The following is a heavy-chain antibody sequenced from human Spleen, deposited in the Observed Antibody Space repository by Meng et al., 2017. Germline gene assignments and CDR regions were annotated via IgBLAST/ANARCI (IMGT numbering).Heavy chain of an antibody. Sequence: GESLKISCAASGFTFSSYAMSWVRQAPGKGLEWVSAISGSGGSTYYADSVKGRFTISRDNAKNSLYLQMNSLRAEDTAVYYCARDRTSLYYDSSGYVLGYWGQGTLVTVSS. CDR2: ISGSGGST. V-gene: IGHV3-23*01. CDR3: ARDRTSLYYDSSGYVLGY. D-gene: IGHD3-22*01. CDR1: GFTFSSYA. J-gene: IGHJ4*02.